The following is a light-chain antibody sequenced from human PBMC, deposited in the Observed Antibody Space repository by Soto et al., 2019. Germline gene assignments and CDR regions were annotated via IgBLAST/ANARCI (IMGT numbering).Light chain of an antibody. Sequence: DIQMTQSPSSLSASVGDRVTITCRASQGISNYLAWYQQKPGKVPKLLIYAASTLQSGVPSRFSGSGSGTDFTLTSSSLHPEYVATYYCQKYNSAPLTFGGGTKVEI. CDR3: QKYNSAPLT. J-gene: IGKJ4*01. CDR2: AAS. V-gene: IGKV1-27*01. CDR1: QGISNY.